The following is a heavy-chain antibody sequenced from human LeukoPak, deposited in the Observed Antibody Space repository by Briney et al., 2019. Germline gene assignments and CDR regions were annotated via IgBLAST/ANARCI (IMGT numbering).Heavy chain of an antibody. D-gene: IGHD2-2*01. J-gene: IGHJ4*02. CDR3: ARDEYLWVVIQLGLFDY. V-gene: IGHV3-30-3*01. CDR1: GFTFSSYA. Sequence: TGGSLRLSCAASGFTFSSYAMHWVRQAPGKGLEWVAVISSDGNNKYYADSVKGRCTISRDNSKNTLYLQMNSLRAEDTAVYYCARDEYLWVVIQLGLFDYWGQGTLVTVSS. CDR2: ISSDGNNK.